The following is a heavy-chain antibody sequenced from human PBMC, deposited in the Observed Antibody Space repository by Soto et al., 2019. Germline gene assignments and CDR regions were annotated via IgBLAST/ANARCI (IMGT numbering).Heavy chain of an antibody. J-gene: IGHJ5*02. CDR2: IDPRDSYV. CDR1: GYTFTTFW. D-gene: IGHD2-2*01. V-gene: IGHV5-10-1*01. CDR3: ARLFCSTTTCDSWFDP. Sequence: PGESLKISCTGFGYTFTTFWISWVRQMPGKGLEWMGRIDPRDSYVNYSPSFQGHVTISLDKSISTAYLQWGSLKASDTAMYYRARLFCSTTTCDSWFDPWGQGTLVTVSS.